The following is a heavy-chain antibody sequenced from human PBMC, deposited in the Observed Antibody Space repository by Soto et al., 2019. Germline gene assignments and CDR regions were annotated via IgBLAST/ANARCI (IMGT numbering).Heavy chain of an antibody. D-gene: IGHD5-18*01. J-gene: IGHJ4*02. V-gene: IGHV3-30-3*01. CDR3: ASRIQLWPDY. CDR1: GFTFSSYA. Sequence: QVQLVESGGGVVQPGRSLRLSCAASGFTFSSYAMHWVRQAPGKGLEWVAVISYDGSNKYYADSVKGRFTISRDNSKNTLYLQMNSLRAEDTAVYYCASRIQLWPDYWGQGTLVTVSS. CDR2: ISYDGSNK.